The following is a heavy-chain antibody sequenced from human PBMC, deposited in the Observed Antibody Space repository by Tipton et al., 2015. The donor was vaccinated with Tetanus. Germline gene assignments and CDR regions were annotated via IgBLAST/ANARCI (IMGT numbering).Heavy chain of an antibody. D-gene: IGHD2-2*01. V-gene: IGHV4-30-4*01. CDR1: GDSIRSEDYY. Sequence: TLSLTCSVSGDSIRSEDYYWGWIRQSPGKGLEWLGYIYYSGSTYNNPSLKSRVSISLDASKNQLSLSLNSVTAADSATYYCARLTCSSLSYYYYYYYYVDVWGTGTAVAVSS. J-gene: IGHJ6*03. CDR3: ARLTCSSLSYYYYYYYYVDV. CDR2: IYYSGST.